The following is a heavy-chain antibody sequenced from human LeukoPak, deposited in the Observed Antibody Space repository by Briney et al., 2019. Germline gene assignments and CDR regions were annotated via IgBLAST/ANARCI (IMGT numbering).Heavy chain of an antibody. CDR3: ARDFVAYDSSGYPPFVDY. V-gene: IGHV3-33*01. CDR1: GFTFSSYG. CDR2: IGYDGSNK. J-gene: IGHJ4*02. Sequence: GGSLRLSCAASGFTFSSYGMHWVRQAPGKGLEWGAVIGYDGSNKYYADSVKGRFTISRDNSKNTLFLQMNSLRAEDTAVYYCARDFVAYDSSGYPPFVDYWGQGTLVTVSS. D-gene: IGHD3-22*01.